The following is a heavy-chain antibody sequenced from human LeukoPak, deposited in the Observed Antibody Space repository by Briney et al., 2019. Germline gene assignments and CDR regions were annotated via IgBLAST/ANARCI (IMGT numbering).Heavy chain of an antibody. CDR2: INSNGGSA. D-gene: IGHD2-2*01. CDR3: ARVEDCSGTSCYGNYFDY. J-gene: IGHJ4*02. CDR1: GFTFSSYA. Sequence: PGGSLRLSCAASGFTFSSYAMHWVRQAPGKGLEYVSGINSNGGSAYYANSVKGRFTIFRDNSKNTLYLQMGSLRAEDMAVYYCARVEDCSGTSCYGNYFDYWGQGTLVTVSS. V-gene: IGHV3-64*01.